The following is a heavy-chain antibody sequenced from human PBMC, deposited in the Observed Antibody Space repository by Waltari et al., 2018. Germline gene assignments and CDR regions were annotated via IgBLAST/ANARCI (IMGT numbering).Heavy chain of an antibody. J-gene: IGHJ4*02. CDR1: GGSFSGYD. V-gene: IGHV4-34*01. Sequence: QVQLQQWGEGLLKPSETLSLTCAVYGGSFSGYDWSWIGQPPGKGLGWIGAINHSAYANYVPSLKNRVTIYVDTSKNQFSLKLSSVTAAVTSVYYCARIGDVRAFDYWGQGTLVTVSS. CDR3: ARIGDVRAFDY. D-gene: IGHD2-15*01. CDR2: INHSAYA.